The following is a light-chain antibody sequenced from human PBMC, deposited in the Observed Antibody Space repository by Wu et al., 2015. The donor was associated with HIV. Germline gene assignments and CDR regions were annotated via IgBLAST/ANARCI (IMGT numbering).Light chain of an antibody. CDR1: HSINSW. CDR2: KAS. CDR3: QQYNTYWT. J-gene: IGKJ1*01. Sequence: DIQMTQSPPTLSASVGDRVTITCRASHSINSWLAWYQQKPGKAPKLLIYKASSLESGVPSRFSGSGSGTEFTLTISSLQPDDFATYYCQQYNTYWTFGQGTKVEIK. V-gene: IGKV1-5*03.